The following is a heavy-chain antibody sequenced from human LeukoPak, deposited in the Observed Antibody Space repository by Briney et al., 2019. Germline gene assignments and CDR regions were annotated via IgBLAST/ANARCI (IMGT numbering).Heavy chain of an antibody. CDR3: ANNRYSGYDFPLDY. J-gene: IGHJ4*02. CDR1: GFMFRNYG. V-gene: IGHV3-30*18. CDR2: ISNDRSNK. D-gene: IGHD5-12*01. Sequence: PGGSLRRSCAGSGFMFRNYGMNWVRQAPGKGLEWVALISNDRSNKYYAESVKGRFTISRDNSKNTLYLQMNSLRAEDTALYYCANNRYSGYDFPLDYWGQGTLVTVSS.